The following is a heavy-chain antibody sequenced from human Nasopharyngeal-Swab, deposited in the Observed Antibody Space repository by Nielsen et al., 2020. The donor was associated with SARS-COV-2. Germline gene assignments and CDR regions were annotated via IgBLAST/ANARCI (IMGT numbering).Heavy chain of an antibody. CDR2: ISAYNGNT. J-gene: IGHJ3*02. Sequence: VKVSCKASGYTFITFGITWVRQAPGQGLEWMGWISAYNGNTNYAQKFQDRVTMTTDTSTATAYMELRGLKTDDTAVYYCARDNESGDYYAYDIWGQGTTVTVSS. CDR3: ARDNESGDYYAYDI. CDR1: GYTFITFG. V-gene: IGHV1-18*01. D-gene: IGHD4-17*01.